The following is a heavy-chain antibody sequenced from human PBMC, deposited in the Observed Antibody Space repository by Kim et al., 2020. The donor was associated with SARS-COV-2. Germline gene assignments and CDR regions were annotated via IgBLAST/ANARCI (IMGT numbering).Heavy chain of an antibody. Sequence: SETLSHTCTVSGGSISSSSYYWGWIRQPPGKGLEWIGSIYYSGSTYYNPSLKSRVTISVDTSKNQFSLKLSSVTAADTAVYYCARRNNYYGSGTEGADWFDPWGQGTLVTVSS. D-gene: IGHD3-10*01. CDR2: IYYSGST. J-gene: IGHJ5*02. CDR3: ARRNNYYGSGTEGADWFDP. CDR1: GGSISSSSYY. V-gene: IGHV4-39*01.